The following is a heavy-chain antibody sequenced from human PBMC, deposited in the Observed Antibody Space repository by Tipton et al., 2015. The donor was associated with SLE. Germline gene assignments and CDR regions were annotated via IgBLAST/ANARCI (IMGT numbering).Heavy chain of an antibody. D-gene: IGHD4-11*01. CDR3: AKSGTHINYSNWGFDY. CDR1: GFTFSSYW. V-gene: IGHV3-23*03. CDR2: TYAGTDDGNT. Sequence: SLRLSCAASGFTFSSYWMSWVRQAPGKGLEWVSVTYAGTDDGNTHYAQSVEGRFTSSRDISKNTLYLQMNSLRAEDTAVYYCAKSGTHINYSNWGFDYWGQGILVTVSS. J-gene: IGHJ4*02.